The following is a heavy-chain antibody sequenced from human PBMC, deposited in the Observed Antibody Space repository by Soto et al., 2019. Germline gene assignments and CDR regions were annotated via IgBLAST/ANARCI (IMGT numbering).Heavy chain of an antibody. J-gene: IGHJ4*02. Sequence: GASVKVSCKASGYTFTSYAMHWVRQAPGQRLEWMGWLNAGNGDTKYSRKFQGRVTITRDTSATTAYMELSSLRSQDTAVYYCARDRGIVGATDFDYWGQGTLVTVSS. CDR1: GYTFTSYA. CDR3: ARDRGIVGATDFDY. CDR2: LNAGNGDT. D-gene: IGHD1-26*01. V-gene: IGHV1-3*01.